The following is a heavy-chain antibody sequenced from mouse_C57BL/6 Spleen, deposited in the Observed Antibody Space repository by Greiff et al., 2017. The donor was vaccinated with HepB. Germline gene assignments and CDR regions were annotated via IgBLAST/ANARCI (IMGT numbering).Heavy chain of an antibody. CDR3: AREDYDKGAWFAY. V-gene: IGHV2-2*01. Sequence: VKLMESGPGLVQPSQSLSITCTVSGFSLTSYGVHWVRQSPGKGLEWLGVIWSGGSTDYNAAFISRLSISKDNSKSQVFFKMNSLQADDTAIYYCAREDYDKGAWFAYWGQGTLVTVSA. D-gene: IGHD2-4*01. CDR2: IWSGGST. CDR1: GFSLTSYG. J-gene: IGHJ3*01.